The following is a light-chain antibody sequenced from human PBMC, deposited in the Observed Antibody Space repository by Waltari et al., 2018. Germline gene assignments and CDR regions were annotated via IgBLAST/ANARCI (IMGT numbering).Light chain of an antibody. Sequence: QSVLTQPPSVSAAPGQKVTISCSGTSSNIGNNYVSWYQQFPGTAPKLLIYDNNKRPSGIPDRFSGSKSGTSATLGITGLQTGDEADYYCGTWDTSLSKVFGGGTKLTVL. CDR1: SSNIGNNY. J-gene: IGLJ2*01. V-gene: IGLV1-51*01. CDR3: GTWDTSLSKV. CDR2: DNN.